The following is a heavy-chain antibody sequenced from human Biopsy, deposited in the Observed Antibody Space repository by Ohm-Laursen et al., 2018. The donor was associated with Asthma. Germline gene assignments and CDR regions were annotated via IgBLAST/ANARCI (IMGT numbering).Heavy chain of an antibody. V-gene: IGHV1-69*01. D-gene: IGHD5-12*01. Sequence: SSVKVSCKASGDSFSNYAISWVRQAPGQGLEWMGGLIPVLGTPDHAQMFEGRVTITADESTSTAHMELSSLSSEDTAAYYCARGYSGSDRIVYYYSGLEVWGQGTTVTVSS. J-gene: IGHJ6*02. CDR1: GDSFSNYA. CDR2: LIPVLGTP. CDR3: ARGYSGSDRIVYYYSGLEV.